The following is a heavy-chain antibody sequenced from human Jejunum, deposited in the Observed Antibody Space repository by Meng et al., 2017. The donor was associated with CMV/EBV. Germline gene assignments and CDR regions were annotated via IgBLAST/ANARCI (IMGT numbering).Heavy chain of an antibody. CDR2: ISYISSAGSV. CDR1: GASINNYF. V-gene: IGHV4-59*01. J-gene: IGHJ4*02. CDR3: ARMISAAYYGVDS. D-gene: IGHD3-9*01. Sequence: SGASINNYFWTWIRQPPGKELEWIGYISYISSAGSVYYNPSLKSRVTISLDASKTQFSLRLNSVTAADTAMYYCARMISAAYYGVDSWGQGTLVTVSS.